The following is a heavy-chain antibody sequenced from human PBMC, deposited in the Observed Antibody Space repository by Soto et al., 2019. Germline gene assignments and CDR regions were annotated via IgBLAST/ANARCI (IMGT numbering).Heavy chain of an antibody. CDR2: IRSDGSNI. CDR1: GTIFSGYG. CDR3: ARDGVGATTYFGYLDY. D-gene: IGHD1-26*01. V-gene: IGHV3-30*02. J-gene: IGHJ4*02. Sequence: GGSLRLSCTASGTIFSGYGMHWVRQAPGKGLEWVALIRSDGSNIQYADSVKGRFTISRDNSRKILYLQMDSLRADDTAVYYCARDGVGATTYFGYLDYWGQGAPVTVSS.